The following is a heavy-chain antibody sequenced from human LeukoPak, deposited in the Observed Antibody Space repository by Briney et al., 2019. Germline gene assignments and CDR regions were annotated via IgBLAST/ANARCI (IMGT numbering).Heavy chain of an antibody. CDR3: ARVDYYDSSGFRGYWYFDL. CDR2: IYYSGST. V-gene: IGHV4-59*01. J-gene: IGHJ2*01. Sequence: SEPLSLTCTVSVGSISSYYWSWIRQPPGKGLEWIGYIYYSGSTNYNPSLKRRVTISVDTSKNQFSLKLSSVTAADTAVYYWARVDYYDSSGFRGYWYFDLWGRGTLVTVSS. CDR1: VGSISSYY. D-gene: IGHD3-22*01.